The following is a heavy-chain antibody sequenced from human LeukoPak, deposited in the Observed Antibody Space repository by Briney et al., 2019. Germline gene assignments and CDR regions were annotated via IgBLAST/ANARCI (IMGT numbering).Heavy chain of an antibody. D-gene: IGHD5-18*01. V-gene: IGHV4-31*03. J-gene: IGHJ3*02. CDR2: IYYSGST. CDR1: GGSISSGGYY. CDR3: ARVPDVDTAMVFAFDI. Sequence: PSETLSLTCTVSGGSISSGGYYWSWIRQHPGKGLEWIGYIYYSGSTYYNPSLKSRVTISVDTSKNQFSLKLSSVTAADTAVYYCARVPDVDTAMVFAFDIWGQGTMVTVSS.